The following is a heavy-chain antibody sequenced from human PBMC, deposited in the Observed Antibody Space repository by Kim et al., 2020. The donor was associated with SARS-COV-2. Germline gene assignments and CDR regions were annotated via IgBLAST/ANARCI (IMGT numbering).Heavy chain of an antibody. CDR1: GGSISSSSYY. J-gene: IGHJ4*02. V-gene: IGHV4-39*01. Sequence: SETLSLTCTVSGGSISSSSYYWGWIRQPPGKGLEWIGSIYYSGSTYYNPSLKSRVTISVDTSKNQFSLKLSSVTAADTAVYYCARMGEPAQDGYYFDYWGQGTLVTVSS. D-gene: IGHD3-16*01. CDR3: ARMGEPAQDGYYFDY. CDR2: IYYSGST.